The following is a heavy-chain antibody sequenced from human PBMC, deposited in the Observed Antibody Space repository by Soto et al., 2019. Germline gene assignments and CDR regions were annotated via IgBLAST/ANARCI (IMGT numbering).Heavy chain of an antibody. CDR1: GGSISSSSYY. CDR2: IYYSGST. D-gene: IGHD5-18*01. J-gene: IGHJ5*02. Sequence: SETLSLTCTVSGGSISSSSYYWGWIRQPPGKGLEWIGSIYYSGSTYYNPSLKSRVTISVDTSKNQFSLKLSPVTAADTAVYYCARANNVDTGWFDPWGQGTLVTVSS. CDR3: ARANNVDTGWFDP. V-gene: IGHV4-39*01.